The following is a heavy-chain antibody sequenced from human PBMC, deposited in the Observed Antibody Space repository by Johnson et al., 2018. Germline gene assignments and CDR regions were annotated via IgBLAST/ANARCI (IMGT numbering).Heavy chain of an antibody. CDR3: TTLDTAWHQFDY. CDR2: IKSKTDGGPT. CDR1: GFTFSNAW. Sequence: VQLQESGGGFVKXGGSLRLXCAASGFTFSNAWMTWVRHTPGKGLEWVGRIKSKTDGGPTDYTAPVKGRFTNSRDDSKNTVYLQMNSLKIEDTAVYYCTTLDTAWHQFDYWGQGTLVTVSS. D-gene: IGHD3/OR15-3a*01. J-gene: IGHJ4*02. V-gene: IGHV3-15*05.